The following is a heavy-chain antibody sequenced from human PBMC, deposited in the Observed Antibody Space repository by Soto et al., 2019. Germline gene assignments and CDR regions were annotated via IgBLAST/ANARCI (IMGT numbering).Heavy chain of an antibody. CDR1: GYTFTGYY. Sequence: ASVKVSCKASGYTFTGYYMHWVRQAPGQGLEWMGWINPNSGGTNYAQKFQGWVTMTRDTSISTAYMELSRLRSDDTAVYYCARAGGYDFWSGYSSWFYYYGMDVWGQGTTVTVS. V-gene: IGHV1-2*04. CDR2: INPNSGGT. D-gene: IGHD3-3*01. J-gene: IGHJ6*02. CDR3: ARAGGYDFWSGYSSWFYYYGMDV.